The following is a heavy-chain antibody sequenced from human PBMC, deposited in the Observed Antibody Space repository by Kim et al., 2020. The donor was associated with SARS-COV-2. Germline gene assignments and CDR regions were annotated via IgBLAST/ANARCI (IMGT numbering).Heavy chain of an antibody. CDR3: ARPSAAGKFDY. CDR2: IYYSGST. CDR1: GGSISSSSYY. J-gene: IGHJ4*02. D-gene: IGHD6-13*01. Sequence: SETLSLTCTVSGGSISSSSYYWGWIRQPPGKGLEWIGSIYYSGSTHYNPSLKSRVTISVDTSKNQFSLKLSSVTAADTAVYYGARPSAAGKFDYWGQGTLVTVSS. V-gene: IGHV4-39*01.